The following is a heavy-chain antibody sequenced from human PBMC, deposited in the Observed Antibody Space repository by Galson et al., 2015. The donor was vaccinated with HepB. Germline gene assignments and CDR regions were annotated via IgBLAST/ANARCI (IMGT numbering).Heavy chain of an antibody. D-gene: IGHD1-26*01. Sequence: SLRLSCAASGFTLSSHWMSWVRQAPGKGLEWVAIINLDGSQKYYVDSVKGRFSISRDNAESSLFLQMNSLRVEDTAVYYCARDWDGSGVALDYRGQGILVTVSS. V-gene: IGHV3-7*01. CDR1: GFTLSSHW. CDR3: ARDWDGSGVALDY. CDR2: INLDGSQK. J-gene: IGHJ4*02.